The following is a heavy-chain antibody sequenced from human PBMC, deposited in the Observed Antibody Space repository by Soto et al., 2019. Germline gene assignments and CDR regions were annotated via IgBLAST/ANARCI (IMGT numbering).Heavy chain of an antibody. V-gene: IGHV4-59*01. D-gene: IGHD2-2*01. CDR2: IYYSGST. CDR3: ARDLGYCSSTSCDGPYNWFDP. Sequence: PSETLSLTCTVSGCSISSYYWSWIRQPPGKGLEWIGYIYYSGSTNYNPSLKSRVTISVDTSKNQFSLKLSSVTAADTAVYYCARDLGYCSSTSCDGPYNWFDPWGQGTLVTVSS. J-gene: IGHJ5*02. CDR1: GCSISSYY.